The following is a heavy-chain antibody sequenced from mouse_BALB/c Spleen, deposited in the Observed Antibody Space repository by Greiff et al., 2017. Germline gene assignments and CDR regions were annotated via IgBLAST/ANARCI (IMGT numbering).Heavy chain of an antibody. D-gene: IGHD1-1*01. CDR2: INPNNGGT. CDR1: GYTFTDYN. Sequence: EVKLMESGPELVKPGASVKIPCKASGYTFTDYNMDWVKQSHGKSLEWIGDINPNNGGTIYNQKFKGKATLTVDKSSSTAYMELRSLTSEDTAVYYCARNYGSSYLFAYWGQGTLVTVSA. V-gene: IGHV1-18*01. CDR3: ARNYGSSYLFAY. J-gene: IGHJ3*01.